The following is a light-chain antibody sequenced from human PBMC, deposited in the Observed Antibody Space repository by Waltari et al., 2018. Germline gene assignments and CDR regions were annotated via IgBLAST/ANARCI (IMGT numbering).Light chain of an antibody. V-gene: IGLV1-47*01. CDR3: ATWDDSLSAWV. Sequence: QSVLTQPPSASGTPGQRVPVSCSGSISNIGSISVYGYQQLPGTAPRLLIYRNNPRPAGVPNRFSGSKSGTSASLAISGLRSEDEADYYCATWDDSLSAWVFGGGTKLTVL. CDR1: ISNIGSIS. CDR2: RNN. J-gene: IGLJ3*02.